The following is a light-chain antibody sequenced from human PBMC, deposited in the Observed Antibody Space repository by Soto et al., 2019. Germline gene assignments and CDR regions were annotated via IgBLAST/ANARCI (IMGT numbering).Light chain of an antibody. Sequence: QSALTQPASVSGSPGQSITISCTGTITDIGAYNYVSWYQQHPGKAPKLLIYGVSSRPSGVSNRFSGSKSGNAAYLTISGLQAEDEADYYCSSYTSSSTLVFGGGTKLTVL. CDR3: SSYTSSSTLV. V-gene: IGLV2-14*01. CDR1: ITDIGAYNY. CDR2: GVS. J-gene: IGLJ2*01.